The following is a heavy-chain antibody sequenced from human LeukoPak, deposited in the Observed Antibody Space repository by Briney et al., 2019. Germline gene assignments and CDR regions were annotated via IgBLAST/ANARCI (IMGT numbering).Heavy chain of an antibody. CDR3: TSVWGLQYYAGY. CDR2: INSDGSST. D-gene: IGHD5-24*01. CDR1: GFTLSSSW. J-gene: IGHJ4*02. V-gene: IGHV3-74*01. Sequence: PGGSLRLSCAAAGFTLSSSWMHWVRQAPGKGLVWVSRINSDGSSTSYADSVKGGFTISRDNAQNTLYLQMNSLRAEDTAVYYCTSVWGLQYYAGYWGQGTLVTVSS.